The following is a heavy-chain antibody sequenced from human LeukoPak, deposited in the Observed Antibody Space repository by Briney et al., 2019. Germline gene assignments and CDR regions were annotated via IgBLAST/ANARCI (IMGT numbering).Heavy chain of an antibody. J-gene: IGHJ4*02. V-gene: IGHV3-72*01. Sequence: GGSLRLSCAASGFAITDHHMDWVRQAPGKGMEWVGRSRTTKPNSCTTEYAASVKGRFTISRQLNSLKTEDTAVYYCVRVVTTSSGWYHFDNWGQGTLVTVSS. CDR3: VRVVTTSSGWYHFDN. D-gene: IGHD6-13*01. CDR1: GFAITDHH. CDR2: SRTTKPNSCTT.